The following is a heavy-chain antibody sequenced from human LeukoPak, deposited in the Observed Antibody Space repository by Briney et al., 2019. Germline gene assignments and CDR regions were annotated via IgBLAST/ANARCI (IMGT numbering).Heavy chain of an antibody. V-gene: IGHV4-39*07. Sequence: SETLSLTCTVSAGSISSSSYYWGWIRQPPGKGLEWIGSIYYSGSTYYHPSLKSRDTISVDMSMNQVSLKLSSVTAADTAVYYCARDYYDGSGYYSVDYWGQGTLVTVSS. J-gene: IGHJ4*02. CDR2: IYYSGST. CDR3: ARDYYDGSGYYSVDY. CDR1: AGSISSSSYY. D-gene: IGHD3-22*01.